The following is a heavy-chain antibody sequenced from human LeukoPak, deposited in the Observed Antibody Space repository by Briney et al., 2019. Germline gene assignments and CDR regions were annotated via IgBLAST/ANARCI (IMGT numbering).Heavy chain of an antibody. V-gene: IGHV3-30*03. CDR1: GFTFSSYG. CDR2: ISYDGSNK. D-gene: IGHD6-13*01. Sequence: GGSLRLSCAASGFTFSSYGMHWVRQAPGKGLEWVAVISYDGSNKYYADSVKGRFTISRDNSKNTLYLQMNSLRAEDTAVYYCARQYSSSWTNYYYYGMDVWGQGTTVTVSS. CDR3: ARQYSSSWTNYYYYGMDV. J-gene: IGHJ6*02.